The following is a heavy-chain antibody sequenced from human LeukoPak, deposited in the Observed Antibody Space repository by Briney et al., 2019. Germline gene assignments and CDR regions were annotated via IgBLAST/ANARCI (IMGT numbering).Heavy chain of an antibody. J-gene: IGHJ4*02. CDR1: GFNLSIFW. D-gene: IGHD1-7*01. CDR2: IKQDGSGK. V-gene: IGHV3-7*01. CDR3: ASGGRTGTTFDY. Sequence: GGSLRLSCAASGFNLSIFWMCWVRQALGKGLEWGANIKQDGSGKYYVDSVKGRFTVSRDNAKNSLFLQMNSLRAEDTAVYYCASGGRTGTTFDYWGQGTLVTVSS.